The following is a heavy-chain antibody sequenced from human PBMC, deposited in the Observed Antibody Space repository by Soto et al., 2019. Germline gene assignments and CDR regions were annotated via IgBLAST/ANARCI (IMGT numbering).Heavy chain of an antibody. Sequence: PSETLSLTCTVSGDSSSSGDSYWSWIRQPPGKGLEWIGYIDYSGSTYYNPSLKSRVTISIDTSKNQFSLKLTSVTAADTAVYFCARALDYDILTGLATPGVNGKYFHYWGQGTLVTVSS. CDR3: ARALDYDILTGLATPGVNGKYFHY. D-gene: IGHD3-9*01. V-gene: IGHV4-30-4*01. J-gene: IGHJ4*02. CDR1: GDSSSSGDSY. CDR2: IDYSGST.